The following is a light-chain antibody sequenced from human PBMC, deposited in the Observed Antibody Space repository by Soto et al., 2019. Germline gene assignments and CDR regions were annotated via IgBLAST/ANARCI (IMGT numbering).Light chain of an antibody. CDR1: QSVSSSY. V-gene: IGKV3-20*01. Sequence: ESVLTQSPGALSLSPGERATLSCRASQSVSSSYLAWYQQKPGQAPRLLLYGASSRATGIPDRYSGRGSGTDFTLTISRLEPEALAVYYCQPYGSSRTFGQGTNVYI. CDR3: QPYGSSRT. CDR2: GAS. J-gene: IGKJ1*01.